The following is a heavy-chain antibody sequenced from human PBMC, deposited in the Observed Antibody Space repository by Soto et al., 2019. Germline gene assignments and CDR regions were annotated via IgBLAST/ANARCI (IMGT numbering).Heavy chain of an antibody. CDR2: IKQDGSEK. D-gene: IGHD3-22*01. CDR1: GFTFSSYW. Sequence: GGSLRLSCAASGFTFSSYWMSWVRQAPGKGLEWVANIKQDGSEKYYVDSVKGRFTISRDNAKNSLYLQMNSLRAEDTAVYYCAKYYDSSGYYQSYFDYWGQGTLVTVSS. J-gene: IGHJ4*02. CDR3: AKYYDSSGYYQSYFDY. V-gene: IGHV3-7*05.